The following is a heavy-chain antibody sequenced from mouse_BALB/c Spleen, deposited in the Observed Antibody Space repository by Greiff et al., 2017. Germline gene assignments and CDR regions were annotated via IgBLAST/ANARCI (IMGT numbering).Heavy chain of an antibody. J-gene: IGHJ4*01. CDR3: ARDLRYAMDY. Sequence: EVKLVESGGGLVKPGGSLKLSCAASGFTFSDYYMYWVRQTPEKRLEWVATISDGGSYTYYPDSVKGRFTISRDNAKNNLYLQMSSLKSEDTAMYYCARDLRYAMDYWGQGTSVTVSS. CDR2: ISDGGSYT. CDR1: GFTFSDYY. D-gene: IGHD1-1*01. V-gene: IGHV5-4*02.